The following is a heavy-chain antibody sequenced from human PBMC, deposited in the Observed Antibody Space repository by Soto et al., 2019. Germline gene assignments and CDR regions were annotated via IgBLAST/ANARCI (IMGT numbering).Heavy chain of an antibody. J-gene: IGHJ3*02. CDR3: TTLIVVVVAAASDAFDI. CDR2: IKSKTDGGTT. Sequence: PGGSLRLSCAASGFTFSNAWMSWVRQAPGKGLEWVGRIKSKTDGGTTDYAAPVKGRFTISRDDSKNTLYLQMNSLKTEDTAVYYCTTLIVVVVAAASDAFDIWGQGTMVTVSS. V-gene: IGHV3-15*01. D-gene: IGHD2-15*01. CDR1: GFTFSNAW.